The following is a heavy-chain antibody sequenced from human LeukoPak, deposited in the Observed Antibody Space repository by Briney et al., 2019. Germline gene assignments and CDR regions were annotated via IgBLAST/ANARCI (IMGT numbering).Heavy chain of an antibody. CDR1: GFTFSTYS. Sequence: PPGGSLGLSYAASGFTFSTYSMNWVRQAPGKGLEWVSYISTSSGTMYYADSVKGRFTISRDNAQNSLYLQMNSLTAEDTAVYYCAREGSAADDFDYWGQGTLVTVSS. CDR2: ISTSSGTM. J-gene: IGHJ4*02. D-gene: IGHD2-2*01. V-gene: IGHV3-48*04. CDR3: AREGSAADDFDY.